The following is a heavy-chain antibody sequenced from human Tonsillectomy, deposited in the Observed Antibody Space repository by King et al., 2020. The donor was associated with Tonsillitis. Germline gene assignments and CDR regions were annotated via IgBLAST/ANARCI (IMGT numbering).Heavy chain of an antibody. CDR2: LSYDGRYK. V-gene: IGHV3-30*18. Sequence: HVQLVESGGGVVQPGRSLRLSCAASGFSFSTYGMQWVRQAPGKGLEWVGVLSYDGRYKHYADSVKGRFTISRDNAKNTLYLQMDNLRAEDTAVYYCAKEVTEVNSECFFDSWGQGTLVTVSS. CDR1: GFSFSTYG. CDR3: AKEVTEVNSECFFDS. D-gene: IGHD2-21*02. J-gene: IGHJ5*01.